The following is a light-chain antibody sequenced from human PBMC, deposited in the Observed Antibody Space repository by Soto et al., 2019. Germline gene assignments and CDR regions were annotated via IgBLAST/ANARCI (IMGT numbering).Light chain of an antibody. CDR2: LNSDGSH. V-gene: IGLV4-69*01. Sequence: QPVLTQSPSASASLGASVKLTCTLSSGHSSYAIAWHQQQPEKGPRYLMKLNSDGSHSKGDGIPDRFSGSSSGAERYLTISSLQSEDEADYYCLTWGTGIQVFGTGTKLTVL. CDR3: LTWGTGIQV. J-gene: IGLJ1*01. CDR1: SGHSSYA.